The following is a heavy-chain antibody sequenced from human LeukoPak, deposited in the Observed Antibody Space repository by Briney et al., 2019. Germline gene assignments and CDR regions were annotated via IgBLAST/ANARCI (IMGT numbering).Heavy chain of an antibody. D-gene: IGHD3-22*01. CDR3: ARDYYDSSGYYFAY. Sequence: PGGSLRLSCAASGFTFSTYEMNWVRQAPGKGLEWVSSISSSSNYIYYGDSVKGRFTISRDNAKNSLYLQMNSLRAEDTAVYYCARDYYDSSGYYFAYWGQGTLVTVSS. V-gene: IGHV3-21*01. J-gene: IGHJ4*02. CDR1: GFTFSTYE. CDR2: ISSSSNYI.